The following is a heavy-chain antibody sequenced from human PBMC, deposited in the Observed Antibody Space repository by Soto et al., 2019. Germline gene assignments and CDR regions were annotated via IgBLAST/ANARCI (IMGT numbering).Heavy chain of an antibody. CDR3: ARVRRDIVVVGNAFDI. CDR1: GGSISSYY. CDR2: IYYSGST. D-gene: IGHD2-15*01. V-gene: IGHV4-59*01. J-gene: IGHJ3*02. Sequence: PSETLSLTCTVSGGSISSYYWSWIRQPPGKGLEWFGYIYYSGSTNYIPSLKSRVTISVDTSKNQFSLKLSFVTAADTAVFYCARVRRDIVVVGNAFDIWGQGTMVTVSS.